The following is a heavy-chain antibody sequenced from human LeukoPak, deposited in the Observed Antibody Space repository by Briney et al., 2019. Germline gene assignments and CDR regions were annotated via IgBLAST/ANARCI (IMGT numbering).Heavy chain of an antibody. CDR3: ARANDNYYYYYMDV. CDR2: ISSSSYI. CDR1: GFTFSSYS. J-gene: IGHJ6*03. Sequence: PGGSLRLSCAASGFTFSSYSMNWVRQAPGKGLEWVSSISSSSYIYYADSVKGRFTISRDNAKNSLYLQMNSLRAEDTAVYYCARANDNYYYYYMDVWGKGTTVTIS. D-gene: IGHD3-9*01. V-gene: IGHV3-21*01.